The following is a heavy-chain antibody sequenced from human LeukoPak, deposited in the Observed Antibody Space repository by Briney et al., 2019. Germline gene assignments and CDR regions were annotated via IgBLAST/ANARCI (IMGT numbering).Heavy chain of an antibody. J-gene: IGHJ4*02. Sequence: GGSLRLSCAASGFTFSSYGMHWVRQAPGKGLEWVAVISYDGSNKYYADSVKGRFTISRDNSKNTLYLQMNSLRAEDTAVYYCAKDALLWFGELDYWGQGTLVTVSS. V-gene: IGHV3-30*18. CDR2: ISYDGSNK. CDR1: GFTFSSYG. CDR3: AKDALLWFGELDY. D-gene: IGHD3-10*01.